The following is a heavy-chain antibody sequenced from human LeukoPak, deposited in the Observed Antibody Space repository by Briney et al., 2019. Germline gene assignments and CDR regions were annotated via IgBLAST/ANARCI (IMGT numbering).Heavy chain of an antibody. CDR1: GGSINGYY. CDR3: ARTASMVTTVIDS. D-gene: IGHD4-17*01. Sequence: SETLSLTCTVSGGSINGYYWSWIRQPPGKGLEWIAYIDYSGNTDYNPSLKSRVTISIDTSKNQFSLKVRSVTAADSAIYYCARTASMVTTVIDSWGQGTLVTVSS. CDR2: IDYSGNT. V-gene: IGHV4-59*12. J-gene: IGHJ4*02.